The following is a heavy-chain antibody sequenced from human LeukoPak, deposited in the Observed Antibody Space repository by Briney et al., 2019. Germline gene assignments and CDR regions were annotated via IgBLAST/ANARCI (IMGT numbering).Heavy chain of an antibody. Sequence: ASVKVSCKASGGTFSSYAISWVRQAPGQGLEWMGGIIPIFGTANYAQKFQGRVTITADKSTSTAYMELSSLRSEDTAVYYCASSGYCSSTSCRTSDYWGQGTLVTVSS. CDR2: IIPIFGTA. CDR1: GGTFSSYA. V-gene: IGHV1-69*06. J-gene: IGHJ4*02. CDR3: ASSGYCSSTSCRTSDY. D-gene: IGHD2-2*01.